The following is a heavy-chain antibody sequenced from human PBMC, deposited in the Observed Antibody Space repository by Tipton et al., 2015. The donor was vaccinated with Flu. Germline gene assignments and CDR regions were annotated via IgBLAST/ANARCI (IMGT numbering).Heavy chain of an antibody. D-gene: IGHD5-12*01. V-gene: IGHV4-4*07. CDR2: ISSSGTT. J-gene: IGHJ3*02. Sequence: LRLSCTVSGGSISSHYWSWIRQPAGKGLEWIGRISSSGTTNFNPSLKSRVTMSVDTSKMQLSLRLTSATAADTGVYYCARDLRGYSGYTGGDAFEIWGQGTMVSVSS. CDR3: ARDLRGYSGYTGGDAFEI. CDR1: GGSISSHY.